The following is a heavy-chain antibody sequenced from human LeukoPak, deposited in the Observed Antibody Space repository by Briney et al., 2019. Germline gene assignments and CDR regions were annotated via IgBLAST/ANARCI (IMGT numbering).Heavy chain of an antibody. CDR3: ARHFSGSYSPYFQH. J-gene: IGHJ1*01. D-gene: IGHD1-26*01. CDR2: IYYSGST. CDR1: GGSFTTYY. Sequence: SETLSLTCAVYGGSFTTYYWGWIRQPPGKGLEWIGSIYYSGSTYYNPSLKSRVTISVDTSKNQFSLKLSPVTAADTAVYYCARHFSGSYSPYFQHWGQGTLVTVSS. V-gene: IGHV4-39*01.